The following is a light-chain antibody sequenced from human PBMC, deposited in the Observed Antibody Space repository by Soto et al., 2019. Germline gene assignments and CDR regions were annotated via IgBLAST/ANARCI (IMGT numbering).Light chain of an antibody. CDR2: GAS. CDR1: QSVRSSF. Sequence: EIVMTQSPATLSVSPGERATLSCRASQSVRSSFLAWYQQKPGQAPSLLIYGASTRATGIPARFSGSGSGTEFTLTINSLQSEDFAVYYCQQYSNWPLTVGGGTKVDSK. V-gene: IGKV3-15*01. CDR3: QQYSNWPLT. J-gene: IGKJ4*01.